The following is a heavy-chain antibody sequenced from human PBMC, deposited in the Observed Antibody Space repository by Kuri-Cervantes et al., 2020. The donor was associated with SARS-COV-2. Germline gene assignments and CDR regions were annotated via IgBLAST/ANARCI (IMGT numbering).Heavy chain of an antibody. CDR3: AKEGGDGDYADYYFDY. J-gene: IGHJ4*02. D-gene: IGHD4-17*01. CDR2: ISYDGSNK. CDR1: GFTFSSYA. V-gene: IGHV3-30-3*01. Sequence: GESLKISCAAPGFTFSSYAMHWVRQAPGKGLEWVAVISYDGSNKYYADSVKGRFTISRDNSKNTLYLQTNSLRAEDTAVYYCAKEGGDGDYADYYFDYWGQGTLVTVSS.